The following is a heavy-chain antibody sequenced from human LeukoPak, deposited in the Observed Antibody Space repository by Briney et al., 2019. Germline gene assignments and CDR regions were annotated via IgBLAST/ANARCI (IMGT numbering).Heavy chain of an antibody. CDR3: AGYCSGGSCSHAFDI. D-gene: IGHD2-15*01. J-gene: IGHJ3*02. V-gene: IGHV3-21*01. CDR2: ISSSSSYI. Sequence: GGSLRLSCAASGFTFSSYSMNWVRQAPGKGLEWVSSISSSSSYIYYADSVKGRFTISRDNAKNSLYLQTNSLRAEDTAVYYCAGYCSGGSCSHAFDIWGQGTMVTVSS. CDR1: GFTFSSYS.